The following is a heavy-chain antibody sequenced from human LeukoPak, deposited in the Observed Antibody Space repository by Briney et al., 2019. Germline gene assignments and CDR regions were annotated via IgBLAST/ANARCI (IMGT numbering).Heavy chain of an antibody. CDR3: ARFGGRYSYGEIDY. J-gene: IGHJ4*02. Sequence: SETLSLTCTVSGGSISSYYWSWIRQPPGKGLEWIGYIYYSGSTNYNPSLKSRVTISVDTSKNQFSLKLSSVTAADTAVYYCARFGGRYSYGEIDYWGQGTLVTVSS. D-gene: IGHD5-18*01. CDR1: GGSISSYY. CDR2: IYYSGST. V-gene: IGHV4-59*08.